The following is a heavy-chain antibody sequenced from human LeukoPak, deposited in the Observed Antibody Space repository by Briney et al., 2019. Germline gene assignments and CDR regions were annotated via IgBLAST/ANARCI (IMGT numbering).Heavy chain of an antibody. V-gene: IGHV3-23*01. Sequence: GGSLRLSCAASGFTFSSYAMSWVRQAPGKGLEWVSAISGSGGSTYYADSVKGRFTISRDNSKNTLYLQMNSLRAEDTAVYYCXXXXXXXGXACSXXXXXXXXSXXXFXXWGXGTLV. CDR1: GFTFSSYA. D-gene: IGHD6-13*01. CDR3: XXXXXXXGXACSXXXXXXXXSXXXFXX. J-gene: IGHJ4*01. CDR2: ISGSGGST.